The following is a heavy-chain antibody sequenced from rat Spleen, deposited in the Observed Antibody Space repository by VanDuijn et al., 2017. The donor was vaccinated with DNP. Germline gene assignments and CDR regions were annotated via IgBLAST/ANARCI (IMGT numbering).Heavy chain of an antibody. Sequence: EVQLVETGGGLVQPGRSLKLSCVASGFTFSSYWFFWIRQAPGKGLEWIASINTEGSGTYYPDSAKGRFTISRDNAKSTLYLQMNSLRSEDMATYYCARWYNSGYYFDYWGQGVMVTVSS. J-gene: IGHJ2*01. CDR2: INTEGSGT. V-gene: IGHV5-58*01. D-gene: IGHD4-3*01. CDR3: ARWYNSGYYFDY. CDR1: GFTFSSYW.